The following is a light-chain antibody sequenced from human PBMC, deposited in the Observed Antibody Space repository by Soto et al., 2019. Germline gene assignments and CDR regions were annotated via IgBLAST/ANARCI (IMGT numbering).Light chain of an antibody. CDR2: DAS. J-gene: IGKJ2*01. CDR3: QQYYNWPMYT. Sequence: EIVLTQSPATLSLSPGERATLSCRASQSVSSYLAWYQQKPGQAPRLLIYDASNRASGIPARFSGSGSGTEFTLTISSLQSEDFAVYYCQQYYNWPMYTFGLGTKLEI. V-gene: IGKV3-15*01. CDR1: QSVSSY.